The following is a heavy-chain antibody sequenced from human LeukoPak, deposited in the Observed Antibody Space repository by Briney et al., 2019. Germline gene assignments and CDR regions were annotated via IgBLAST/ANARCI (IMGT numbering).Heavy chain of an antibody. V-gene: IGHV1-69*13. J-gene: IGHJ5*02. Sequence: ASVKVSCKASRDTFTNNAISWVRQAPGQGLEWMGGIIPIFGTAHYAQKFQGRVTITADESTSTAYMELSSLRSEDTAVYYCARVATPRYCSTTSCYWKGRFDPWGRGTLVTVSS. CDR2: IIPIFGTA. D-gene: IGHD2-2*01. CDR3: ARVATPRYCSTTSCYWKGRFDP. CDR1: RDTFTNNA.